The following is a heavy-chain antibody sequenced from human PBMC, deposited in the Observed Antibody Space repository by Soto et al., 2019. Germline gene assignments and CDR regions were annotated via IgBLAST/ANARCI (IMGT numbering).Heavy chain of an antibody. CDR2: ISGRGAST. Sequence: PGGSLRLSCAASGFMFSSYVMSWVRQAPGKGLEWVSGISGRGASTYYADSVKGRFTISRDNSKDTLYLQMNSLRAEDTAVYYCARDRGYDAHDYYYNAMDVWGQGTTVTVSS. V-gene: IGHV3-23*01. J-gene: IGHJ6*02. D-gene: IGHD3-10*01. CDR3: ARDRGYDAHDYYYNAMDV. CDR1: GFMFSSYV.